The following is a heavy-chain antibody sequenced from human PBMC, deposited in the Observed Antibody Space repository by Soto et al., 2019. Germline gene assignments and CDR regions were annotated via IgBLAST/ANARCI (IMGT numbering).Heavy chain of an antibody. Sequence: VSGVSINSNYFWGWIRQPPGRGLEWIGSIYYGGNTYYNPSLKSRVTISVDTSKNQFSLKLSSVTAADTAVYYCASVNYGGNLYFDYWGQGTLVTVSS. CDR1: GVSINSNYF. D-gene: IGHD4-17*01. J-gene: IGHJ4*02. CDR2: IYYGGNT. CDR3: ASVNYGGNLYFDY. V-gene: IGHV4-39*07.